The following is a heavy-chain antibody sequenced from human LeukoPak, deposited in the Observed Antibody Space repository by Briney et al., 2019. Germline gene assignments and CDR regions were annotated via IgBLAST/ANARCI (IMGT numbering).Heavy chain of an antibody. CDR2: ISSSSSTI. CDR1: GFTFSTYS. CDR3: AKDSDYYHSSGYYYAYFQH. D-gene: IGHD3-22*01. V-gene: IGHV3-48*02. Sequence: GGSLRLSCAVSGFTFSTYSMNWVRQAPGKGLEWVSYISSSSSTIYYADSVKGRFTISRDNAKNSLYLQMNSLRDEDTAVHYCAKDSDYYHSSGYYYAYFQHWGQGTLVTVSS. J-gene: IGHJ1*01.